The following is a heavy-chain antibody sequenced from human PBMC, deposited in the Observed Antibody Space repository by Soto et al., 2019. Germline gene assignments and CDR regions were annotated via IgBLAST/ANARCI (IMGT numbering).Heavy chain of an antibody. Sequence: QVQLVQSGAEVKKPGSSVKVSCKASGGTFSSYVISWVRQAPGQGLEWMGGIIPIFGTANYAQKFQGRVTITADESTSTAYMELSSLRSEDTAVYYCARNPTYSTGYYYYGMDVWGQGTTVTVSS. D-gene: IGHD4-4*01. CDR3: ARNPTYSTGYYYYGMDV. CDR1: GGTFSSYV. CDR2: IIPIFGTA. J-gene: IGHJ6*02. V-gene: IGHV1-69*01.